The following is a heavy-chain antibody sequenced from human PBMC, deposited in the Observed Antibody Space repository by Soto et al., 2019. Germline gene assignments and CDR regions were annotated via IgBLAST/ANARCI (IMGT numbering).Heavy chain of an antibody. CDR3: AKTYYDFWSYYYYGMDV. D-gene: IGHD3-3*01. V-gene: IGHV3-30*18. J-gene: IGHJ6*02. CDR1: GFTFSSYG. CDR2: ISYDGSNK. Sequence: GGSLRLSCAASGFTFSSYGMHWVRQAPGKGLEWVAVISYDGSNKYYADSVKGRFTISRDNSKNTLYLQMNSLRAEDTAVYYCAKTYYDFWSYYYYGMDVWGQGTTVTVSS.